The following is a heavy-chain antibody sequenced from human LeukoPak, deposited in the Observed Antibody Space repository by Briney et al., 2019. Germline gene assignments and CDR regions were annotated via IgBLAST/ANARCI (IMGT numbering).Heavy chain of an antibody. J-gene: IGHJ4*02. CDR2: INPNSGGT. Sequence: ASVKVSYKASGYTFTGYYMHWVRQAPGQGLEWMGWINPNSGGTNYAQKFQGRVTMTRDTSISTAYLELSRLRSGDTAVYYCARVLYSSGWYDGDYWGQGTLVTVSS. CDR1: GYTFTGYY. CDR3: ARVLYSSGWYDGDY. D-gene: IGHD6-19*01. V-gene: IGHV1-2*02.